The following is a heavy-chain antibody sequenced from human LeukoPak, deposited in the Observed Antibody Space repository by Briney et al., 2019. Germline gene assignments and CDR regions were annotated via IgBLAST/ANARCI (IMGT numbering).Heavy chain of an antibody. Sequence: SQTLSLTCTVSGGSISSGGYYWTWIRQHPGKGLEWIGYIYYSGSTSYNPSLKSRVTISVDTSKNQFSLKLSSVTAADTAVYYCARYEQQLGVGCWGQGTLVTVSS. CDR3: ARYEQQLGVGC. J-gene: IGHJ4*02. CDR2: IYYSGST. V-gene: IGHV4-31*03. CDR1: GGSISSGGYY. D-gene: IGHD6-13*01.